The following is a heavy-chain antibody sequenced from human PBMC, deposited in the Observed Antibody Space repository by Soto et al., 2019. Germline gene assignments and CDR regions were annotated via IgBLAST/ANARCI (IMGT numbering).Heavy chain of an antibody. J-gene: IGHJ6*02. CDR1: GGSISSYY. CDR3: ARGKSDYYGSGSLYYYYGMDV. CDR2: IYYSGST. Sequence: SETLSLTCTVSGGSISSYYWSWIRQPPGKGLEWIGYIYYSGSTNYNPSLKSRVTISVDTSKNQFSLKLSSVTAADTAVYYCARGKSDYYGSGSLYYYYGMDVWGLGTTVTVSS. V-gene: IGHV4-59*08. D-gene: IGHD3-10*01.